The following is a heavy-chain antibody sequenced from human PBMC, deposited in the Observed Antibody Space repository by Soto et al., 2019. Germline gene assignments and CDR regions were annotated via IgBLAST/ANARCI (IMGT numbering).Heavy chain of an antibody. V-gene: IGHV3-74*01. D-gene: IGHD6-19*01. CDR3: ASQVAGVYYYGMDV. J-gene: IGHJ6*02. CDR1: GFTFSSYW. Sequence: GGSLRLSCAASGFTFSSYWMHWVRQAPGKGLVWVSRINSDGSSTSYADSVKGRFTISRDNAKNTLYLQMNSLRAEDTAVYYCASQVAGVYYYGMDVWGQGTTVTV. CDR2: INSDGSST.